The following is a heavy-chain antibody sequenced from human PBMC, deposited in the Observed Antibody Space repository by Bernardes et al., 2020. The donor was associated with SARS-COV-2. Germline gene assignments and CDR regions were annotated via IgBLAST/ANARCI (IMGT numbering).Heavy chain of an antibody. D-gene: IGHD5-12*01. Sequence: GESLTISCEGSGYSFTSHWIAWVRQMPGTGLEWMGTIYPGDSDTRYSPSFEGQVTISADKSINTAYLQWSSLKASDTAIYYCARPEVYSGYENWGQGTLVTVSS. CDR1: GYSFTSHW. V-gene: IGHV5-51*01. CDR3: ARPEVYSGYEN. CDR2: IYPGDSDT. J-gene: IGHJ4*02.